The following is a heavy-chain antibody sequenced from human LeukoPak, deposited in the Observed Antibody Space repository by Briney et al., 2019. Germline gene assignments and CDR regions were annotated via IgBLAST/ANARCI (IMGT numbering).Heavy chain of an antibody. CDR3: ASDQYSSSWYSS. J-gene: IGHJ5*02. V-gene: IGHV3-53*01. CDR1: GFIVSTKY. Sequence: PGGSPRLSCAASGFIVSTKYMSWVRQAPGKGLEWVSVIYTDGGTYYADSVRGRFTISRDNSKNTLYLQMNSLRAEDTAVYYCASDQYSSSWYSSWGQGTLVTVSS. CDR2: IYTDGGT. D-gene: IGHD6-13*01.